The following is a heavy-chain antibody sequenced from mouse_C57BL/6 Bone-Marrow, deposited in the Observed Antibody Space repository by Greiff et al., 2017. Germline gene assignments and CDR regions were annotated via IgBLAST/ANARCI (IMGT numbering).Heavy chain of an antibody. Sequence: EVQLQQSGPELVKPGASVKISCKASGYTFTDYYMNWVKQSHGKSLEWIGDINPNNGGTSYNQKFKGKAPLTVDKSSSTAYMELRSLTSEDSAVYYCARDYYGISYVDWYFDVWGTGTTVTVSS. CDR1: GYTFTDYY. V-gene: IGHV1-26*01. J-gene: IGHJ1*03. CDR2: INPNNGGT. CDR3: ARDYYGISYVDWYFDV. D-gene: IGHD1-1*01.